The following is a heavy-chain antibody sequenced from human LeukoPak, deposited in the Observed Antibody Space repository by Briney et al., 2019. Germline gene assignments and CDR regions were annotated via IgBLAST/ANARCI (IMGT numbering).Heavy chain of an antibody. J-gene: IGHJ4*02. CDR2: ISAYNGNT. Sequence: ASVKVSCKASGYTFTSYGISWVRQAPGQGLEWMGWISAYNGNTNYAQKLQGRVTMTTDTSTSTAYMELRSLRSEDTAVYYCARRRIEMATTYYFDYWGQGTLVTVSS. V-gene: IGHV1-18*01. CDR3: ARRRIEMATTYYFDY. CDR1: GYTFTSYG. D-gene: IGHD5-24*01.